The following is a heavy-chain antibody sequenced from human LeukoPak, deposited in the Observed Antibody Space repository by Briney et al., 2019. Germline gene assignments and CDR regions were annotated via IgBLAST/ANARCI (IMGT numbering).Heavy chain of an antibody. CDR2: IIPIFGTA. V-gene: IGHV1-69*13. Sequence: ASVKVSCKASGGTFSSYAISWVRQAPGQGLEWMGGIIPIFGTANYAQKFQGRVTITADESTSTAYMELSSLRSEDTAVYYCARGDSGYDPQGDYYYYYMDVWGKGTTVTVSS. CDR1: GGTFSSYA. J-gene: IGHJ6*03. D-gene: IGHD5-12*01. CDR3: ARGDSGYDPQGDYYYYYMDV.